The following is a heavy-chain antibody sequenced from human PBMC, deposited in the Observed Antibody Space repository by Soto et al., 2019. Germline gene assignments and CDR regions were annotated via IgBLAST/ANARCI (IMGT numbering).Heavy chain of an antibody. CDR3: AKHPAGNWFDR. CDR1: GLTLSGAW. Sequence: ESGGGLVEPGGSLRLSCAASGLTLSGAWMNWVRQPPGRGLEWVGRIKSKTDGGTTEYSAPMRGRFTISRDDSKNTLYLQMDSLKTEDTAIYYCAKHPAGNWFDRWGQGTLVTVSS. J-gene: IGHJ5*02. V-gene: IGHV3-15*07. CDR2: IKSKTDGGTT.